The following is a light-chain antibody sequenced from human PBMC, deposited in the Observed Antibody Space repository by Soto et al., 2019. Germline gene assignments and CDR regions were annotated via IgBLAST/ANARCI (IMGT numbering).Light chain of an antibody. J-gene: IGKJ5*01. CDR2: DAS. V-gene: IGKV1D-13*01. CDR1: QGISSA. CDR3: QQFNNYPYT. Sequence: AIQLTQSPSSLSASVGDRVTITCRASQGISSALVWYQQKPGKAPKLLIYDASTLESGVPSRFSGSESGTDFTLTISSLQPEDFATYYCQQFNNYPYTFGQGTRLEIK.